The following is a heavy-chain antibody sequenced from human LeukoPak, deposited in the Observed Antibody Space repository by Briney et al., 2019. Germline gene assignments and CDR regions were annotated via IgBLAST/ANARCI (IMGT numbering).Heavy chain of an antibody. V-gene: IGHV3-23*01. CDR3: AKDPMLRGATYDQ. Sequence: PGGSLRLSCAASGFTFSSYAMSWVRQAPGKGLEWVSAIRGGGDNTYYADSVKGRFTISRDNSKNTLYLQMNSLRVEDTALYYCAKDPMLRGATYDQWGQGTLVTVSS. J-gene: IGHJ4*02. D-gene: IGHD3-10*01. CDR2: IRGGGDNT. CDR1: GFTFSSYA.